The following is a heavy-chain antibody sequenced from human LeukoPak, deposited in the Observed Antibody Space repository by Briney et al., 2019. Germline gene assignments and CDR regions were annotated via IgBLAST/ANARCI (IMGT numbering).Heavy chain of an antibody. Sequence: SETLSLTCAVYGGSFSDYYWTWIRQAPEKGLEWIGEVFHTGDTNYNPSLKSRAIVSVDTSKNQFSLTLRSVTAADTAVYYCARGVVSTSRPPKNRFDHRGQGTLVTVSS. CDR1: GGSFSDYY. J-gene: IGHJ5*02. CDR3: ARGVVSTSRPPKNRFDH. D-gene: IGHD2-2*01. V-gene: IGHV4-34*01. CDR2: VFHTGDT.